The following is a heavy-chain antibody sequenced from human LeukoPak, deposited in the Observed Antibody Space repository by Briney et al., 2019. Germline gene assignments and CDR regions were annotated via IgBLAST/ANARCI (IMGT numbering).Heavy chain of an antibody. J-gene: IGHJ4*02. Sequence: GGSLRLSCAASGFTFSRYWMSWVRQAPGKGLAWVANIIEGGDVKYYADSVKGRFTISRDNTKNSLYLQMTSLRADDTAVYYCARVGKNGWDFDHWGQGILVTVSS. V-gene: IGHV3-7*01. CDR2: IIEGGDVK. D-gene: IGHD6-19*01. CDR3: ARVGKNGWDFDH. CDR1: GFTFSRYW.